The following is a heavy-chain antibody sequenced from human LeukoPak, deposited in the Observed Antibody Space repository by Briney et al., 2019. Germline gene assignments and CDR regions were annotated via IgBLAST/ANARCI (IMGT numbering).Heavy chain of an antibody. V-gene: IGHV1-18*01. D-gene: IGHD4-17*01. CDR2: ISAYNGNT. Sequence: EASVKVSCKASGYTFTSYGISWVRQAPGQGLEWMGWISAYNGNTNYAQKLQGRVTMTTDTSTSTAYMELRSLRSEDTAVYYCARGSVGSVTNSHLSDAFDIWGQGTMVTVSS. J-gene: IGHJ3*02. CDR3: ARGSVGSVTNSHLSDAFDI. CDR1: GYTFTSYG.